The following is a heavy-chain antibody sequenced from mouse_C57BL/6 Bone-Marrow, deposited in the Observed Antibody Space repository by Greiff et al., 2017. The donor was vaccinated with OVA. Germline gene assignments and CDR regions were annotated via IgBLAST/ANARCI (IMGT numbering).Heavy chain of an antibody. CDR2: IHPNSGST. CDR3: ARRGYYEGYFDV. V-gene: IGHV1-64*01. D-gene: IGHD2-4*01. Sequence: QVQLQQSGAELVKPGASVKLSCKASGYTFTSYWMHWVKQRPGQGLEWIGMIHPNSGSTNYNEKFKSKATLTVDKSSSTAYMQLSSLTSEDSAVYYCARRGYYEGYFDVWGTGTTVTVSS. CDR1: GYTFTSYW. J-gene: IGHJ1*03.